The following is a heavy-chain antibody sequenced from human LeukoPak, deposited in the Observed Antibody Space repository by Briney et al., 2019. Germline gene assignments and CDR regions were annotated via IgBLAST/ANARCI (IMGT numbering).Heavy chain of an antibody. D-gene: IGHD2-15*01. Sequence: ASVKVSCKASGYIFTSNGINWVRPAPGQGLAWMGWISAYNGNTNYAQKLQGRVTMTTDTSTSTAYMELRSLRSDDTAVYYCARDLRSGGSLTPDYWGQGTLVTVSS. CDR3: ARDLRSGGSLTPDY. J-gene: IGHJ4*02. V-gene: IGHV1-18*01. CDR2: ISAYNGNT. CDR1: GYIFTSNG.